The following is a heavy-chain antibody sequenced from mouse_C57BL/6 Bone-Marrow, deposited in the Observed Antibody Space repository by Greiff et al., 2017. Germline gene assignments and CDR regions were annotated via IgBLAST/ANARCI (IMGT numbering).Heavy chain of an antibody. D-gene: IGHD1-1*01. CDR1: GFSLSTFGMG. CDR3: ARRGLYYGSSYSAWFAY. V-gene: IGHV8-8*01. Sequence: QVTLKVSGPGILQPSQTLSLTCSFSGFSLSTFGMGVGWIRQPSGKGLEWLAHIWWDDDKYYNPALKSRLTISKATSKNQVFLKIANVDTADTATYYCARRGLYYGSSYSAWFAYWGQGTLVTVSA. CDR2: IWWDDDK. J-gene: IGHJ3*01.